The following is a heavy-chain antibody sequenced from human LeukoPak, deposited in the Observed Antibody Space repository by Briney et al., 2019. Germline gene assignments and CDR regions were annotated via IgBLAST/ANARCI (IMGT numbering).Heavy chain of an antibody. CDR1: GGSISSYY. D-gene: IGHD3-10*01. CDR3: ARAHYYGSGSYYTTSYYYYYYGMDV. Sequence: TSETLSLTCTVSGGSISSYYWSWIRQPPGKGLEWIGYIYYSGSTNYNPSLKSRVTISVDTSKNQFSLKLSSVTAADTAVYYCARAHYYGSGSYYTTSYYYYYYGMDVWGQGTTVTVSS. V-gene: IGHV4-59*01. J-gene: IGHJ6*02. CDR2: IYYSGST.